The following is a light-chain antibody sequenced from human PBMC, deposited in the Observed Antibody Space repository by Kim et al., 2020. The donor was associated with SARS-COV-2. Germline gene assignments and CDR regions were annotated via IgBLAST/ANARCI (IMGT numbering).Light chain of an antibody. CDR2: DVT. V-gene: IGLV2-14*03. CDR1: SSDIGAYDY. J-gene: IGLJ1*01. Sequence: QSALTQPASVSGSPGQSITISCTGSSSDIGAYDYVSWYQQHPGKAPKLVIFDVTNRPSGVSNRFSGSKSDNTASLTISGLQPEDEADYYCSSFTSSSTPSFGTGTKVTVL. CDR3: SSFTSSSTPS.